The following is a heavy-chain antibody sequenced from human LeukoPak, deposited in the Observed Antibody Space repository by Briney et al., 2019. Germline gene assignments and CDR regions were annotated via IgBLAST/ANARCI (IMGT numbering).Heavy chain of an antibody. D-gene: IGHD3-10*01. CDR3: ATTRGHSGDFDY. J-gene: IGHJ4*02. CDR2: IYPGDSDT. Sequence: GESLKISCRASGYSFSSDWIVWVRQMPGKGLEWMGIIYPGDSDTRYSPSFQGQVTISADKSISTAYLQWSSLKASDTAMYYCATTRGHSGDFDYWGQGTLVTVSS. V-gene: IGHV5-51*01. CDR1: GYSFSSDW.